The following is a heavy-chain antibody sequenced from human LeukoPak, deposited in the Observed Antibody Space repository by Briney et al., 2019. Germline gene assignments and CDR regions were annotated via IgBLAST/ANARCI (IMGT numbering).Heavy chain of an antibody. CDR1: GFTFSSYA. D-gene: IGHD6-13*01. CDR2: IGGSGGST. Sequence: GGSLRLSCAASGFTFSSYAMSWVRQAPGKGLEWVSTIGGSGGSTYYADSVKGRFTISRDNSKNMLYRQMNSLRAEDTAVYYCAKDVSSSSREYYFDYWGQGTLVTVSS. CDR3: AKDVSSSSREYYFDY. J-gene: IGHJ4*02. V-gene: IGHV3-23*01.